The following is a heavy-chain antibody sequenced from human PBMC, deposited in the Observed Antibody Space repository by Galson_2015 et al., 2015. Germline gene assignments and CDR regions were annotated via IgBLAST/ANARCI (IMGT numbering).Heavy chain of an antibody. CDR1: GYTFTSYD. CDR2: MNPNSGNT. V-gene: IGHV1-8*01. J-gene: IGHJ5*02. D-gene: IGHD3-10*01. CDR3: ARNVMVRGVSWFDP. Sequence: SVKVSCKASGYTFTSYDINWVRQATGQGLEWMGWMNPNSGNTGYAQKFQGRVTMTRNTSISTAYMELSSLRSEDTAVYYCARNVMVRGVSWFDPWGQGTLVTVSS.